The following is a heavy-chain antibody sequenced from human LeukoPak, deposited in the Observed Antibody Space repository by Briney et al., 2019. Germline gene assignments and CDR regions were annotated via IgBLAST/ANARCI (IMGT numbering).Heavy chain of an antibody. V-gene: IGHV5-51*01. Sequence: GESLKISCKGSGYSFTNYWIGWVRQMPGKGLEWMGIIYPGDSDSRYSPSFRGQVTISADKSISTAYLLWSSLKASDTAMYYCARLSVGGSWSFDYWGQGTLVTVSS. CDR3: ARLSVGGSWSFDY. D-gene: IGHD6-13*01. CDR1: GYSFTNYW. CDR2: IYPGDSDS. J-gene: IGHJ4*02.